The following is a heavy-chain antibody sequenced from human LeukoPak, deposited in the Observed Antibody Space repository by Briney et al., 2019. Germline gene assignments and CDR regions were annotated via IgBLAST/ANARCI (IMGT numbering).Heavy chain of an antibody. CDR3: ARDRRHDAFDI. V-gene: IGHV3-21*01. Sequence: GGSLRLSCAASGFTFSSYSMNWVRQAPGKGLEWVSSISSSSSYIYYADSVKGRFTISRDNAKNSLYLQMNSLRAEDTAVYYCARDRRHDAFDIWGQGTMVTVSS. J-gene: IGHJ3*02. CDR1: GFTFSSYS. CDR2: ISSSSSYI.